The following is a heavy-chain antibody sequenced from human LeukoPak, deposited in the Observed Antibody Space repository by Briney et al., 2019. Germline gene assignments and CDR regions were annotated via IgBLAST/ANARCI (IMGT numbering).Heavy chain of an antibody. CDR3: ARAWDSSASRYFDL. D-gene: IGHD3-22*01. CDR1: GGSISSGDYY. Sequence: PSETLSLTCTVSGGSISSGDYYWSWIRQPPGKGLEWIGYIYYSGSTYYNPSLKSRVTISVDTSKNQFSLKLSSVTAADTAVYYCARAWDSSASRYFDLWGRGTLVTVSS. CDR2: IYYSGST. V-gene: IGHV4-30-4*01. J-gene: IGHJ2*01.